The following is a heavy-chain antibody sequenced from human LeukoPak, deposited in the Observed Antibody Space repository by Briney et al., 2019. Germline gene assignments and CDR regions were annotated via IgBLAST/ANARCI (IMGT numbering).Heavy chain of an antibody. CDR2: IWYDGSNK. Sequence: GGSLRLSCAASGFTFSSYGMHWVRQAPGKGLEWVAVIWYDGSNKYYADSVKGRFTISRDNSKNTLYLQMNSLRAEDTAVYYCARDPNGYSHGYFDYWGQGTLVTVSS. D-gene: IGHD5-18*01. CDR1: GFTFSSYG. V-gene: IGHV3-33*01. J-gene: IGHJ4*02. CDR3: ARDPNGYSHGYFDY.